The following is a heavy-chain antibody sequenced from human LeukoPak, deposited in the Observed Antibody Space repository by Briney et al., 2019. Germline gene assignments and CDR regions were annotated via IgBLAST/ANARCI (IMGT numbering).Heavy chain of an antibody. CDR3: AKAMVRGVIINNWFDP. J-gene: IGHJ5*02. CDR1: GFTFSWFS. V-gene: IGHV3-48*01. CDR2: ISGSSSAI. Sequence: GGSLRLSCAASGFTFSWFSMNWVRQAPGKGLEWVSYISGSSSAIDYADSVKGRFTISRDNAKNSLYLQMNSLRTEDTALYYCAKAMVRGVIINNWFDPWGQGTLVTVSS. D-gene: IGHD3-10*01.